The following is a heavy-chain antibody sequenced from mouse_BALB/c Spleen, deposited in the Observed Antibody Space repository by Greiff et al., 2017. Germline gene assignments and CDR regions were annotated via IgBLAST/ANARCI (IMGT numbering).Heavy chain of an antibody. CDR2: IYPGNSDT. Sequence: VQLQQSGTVLARPGASVKMSCKASGYTFTSYWMHWVKQRPGQGLEWIGAIYPGNSDTSYNQKFKGKAKLTAVTSTSTAYMELSSLTNEDSAVYYCARRYGSKSAWFAYWGQGTLVTVSA. D-gene: IGHD1-1*01. CDR1: GYTFTSYW. CDR3: ARRYGSKSAWFAY. V-gene: IGHV1-5*01. J-gene: IGHJ3*01.